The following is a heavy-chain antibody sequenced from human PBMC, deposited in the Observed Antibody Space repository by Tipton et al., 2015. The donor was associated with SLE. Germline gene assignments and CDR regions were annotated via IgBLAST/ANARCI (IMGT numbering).Heavy chain of an antibody. V-gene: IGHV4-38-2*01. D-gene: IGHD1-26*01. Sequence: TLSLTCAVSGYSISSGYYWGWIRQPPGKGLEWIGSIYHSGSTYYNPSLKNRVTISVDTSKNQFSLKLSSVTAADTAVYYCASGGELGNFDYWGQGTLVTVSS. CDR3: ASGGELGNFDY. CDR2: IYHSGST. CDR1: GYSISSGYY. J-gene: IGHJ4*02.